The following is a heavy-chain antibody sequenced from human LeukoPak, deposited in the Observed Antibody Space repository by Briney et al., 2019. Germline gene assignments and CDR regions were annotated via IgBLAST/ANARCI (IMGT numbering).Heavy chain of an antibody. J-gene: IGHJ4*02. D-gene: IGHD1-20*01. CDR2: ISGSGGST. V-gene: IGHV3-23*01. Sequence: PGGSLRLSCAASGFTVSSNYMSWVRQAPGKGLEWVSAISGSGGSTYYADSVKGRFTISRDNSKNTLYLQMNSLRAEDTAVYYCAKKMSITAASQVDYWGQGTLVTVSS. CDR3: AKKMSITAASQVDY. CDR1: GFTVSSNY.